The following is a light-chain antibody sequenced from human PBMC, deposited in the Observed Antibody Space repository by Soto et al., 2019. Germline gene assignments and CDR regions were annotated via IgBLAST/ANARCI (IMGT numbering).Light chain of an antibody. V-gene: IGLV1-47*01. CDR2: RNN. CDR1: SSNIGSNY. Sequence: HSVLTQPPSASRTPGQRVTISCSGSSSNIGSNYVYWYQQLPGTAPKLLIYRNNQRPSGVPDRLSDSKSGTSASLAISGLRSEDEADYYCAAWDDSLSGPHVFATGPKVTLL. J-gene: IGLJ1*01. CDR3: AAWDDSLSGPHV.